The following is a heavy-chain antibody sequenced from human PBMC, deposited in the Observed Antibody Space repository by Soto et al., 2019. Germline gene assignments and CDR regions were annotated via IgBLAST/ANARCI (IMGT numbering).Heavy chain of an antibody. CDR1: GFVFSDYA. Sequence: SCVASGFVFSDYAMSWVRQAPGKGLEWVSAISAGGSDTYYADSVKGRFTVSRVNSKNTLYLQMNTLRAEDTAIYYCANXPIWCGSSSCYTEGFDSWGQGTLVTVSS. CDR3: ANXPIWCGSSSCYTEGFDS. CDR2: ISAGGSDT. D-gene: IGHD2-2*01. V-gene: IGHV3-23*01. J-gene: IGHJ4*02.